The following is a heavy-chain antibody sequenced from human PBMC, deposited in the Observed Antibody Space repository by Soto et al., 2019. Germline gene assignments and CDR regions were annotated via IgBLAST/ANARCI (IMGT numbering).Heavy chain of an antibody. CDR2: IYWDDDK. Sequence: QITLKESGPTLVKPTQTLTLTCTFSGFSLSTSGVGVGWIRQPPGKALEWLALIYWDDDKRYSPSLKSRLTITKDTSKNQVFLTMTNMDPVDTATYYFAHTGRYCSGGSCYSGSPLFDYWGQGTLVTVSS. V-gene: IGHV2-5*02. J-gene: IGHJ4*02. CDR1: GFSLSTSGVG. CDR3: AHTGRYCSGGSCYSGSPLFDY. D-gene: IGHD2-15*01.